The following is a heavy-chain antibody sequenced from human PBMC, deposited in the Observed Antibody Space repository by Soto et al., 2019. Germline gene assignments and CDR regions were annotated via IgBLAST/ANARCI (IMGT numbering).Heavy chain of an antibody. CDR3: ARWMEWGPYDFDY. V-gene: IGHV1-69*12. D-gene: IGHD1-1*01. J-gene: IGHJ4*02. CDR2: IIPFFGTT. Sequence: QVQLVQSGAEVKKPGSSVKVSCKASGGTFSSYGISWVRQAPGQGLEWMGGIIPFFGTTNYAQKFQGRVTITADESTSTAYMELSSLRSEDTAVYYCARWMEWGPYDFDYWGQGTLVTVSS. CDR1: GGTFSSYG.